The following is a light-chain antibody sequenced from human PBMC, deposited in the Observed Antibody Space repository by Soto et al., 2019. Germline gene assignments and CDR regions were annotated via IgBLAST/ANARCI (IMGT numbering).Light chain of an antibody. Sequence: QYALTQPASVSGSPGQSITISCPGTSSDVGGYNYVSWYQQHPGKAPELMIYDVSTRPSGVSNRFSGSKSGNTASLTISGLRAEDEADYYCSSYTSSSTLLYVFGTGTKLTV. CDR2: DVS. J-gene: IGLJ1*01. CDR3: SSYTSSSTLLYV. CDR1: SSDVGGYNY. V-gene: IGLV2-14*01.